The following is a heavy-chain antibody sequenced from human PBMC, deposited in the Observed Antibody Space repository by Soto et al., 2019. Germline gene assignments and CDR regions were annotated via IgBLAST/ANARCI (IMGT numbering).Heavy chain of an antibody. CDR1: GGSISSYY. CDR2: IYYSGST. J-gene: IGHJ3*02. D-gene: IGHD6-19*01. CDR3: ARDKSIAVAGNAFDI. Sequence: QVQLQESGPGLVKPSETLSLTCTVSGGSISSYYWSWIRQPPGKGLEWIGYIYYSGSTNYNPSLKSRVTISVDTSKNQFSLKLSSVTAADTAVYYCARDKSIAVAGNAFDIWGQGTMVTVSS. V-gene: IGHV4-59*01.